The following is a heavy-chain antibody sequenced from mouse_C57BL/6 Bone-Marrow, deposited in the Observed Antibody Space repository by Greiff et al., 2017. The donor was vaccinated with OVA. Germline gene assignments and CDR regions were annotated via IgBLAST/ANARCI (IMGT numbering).Heavy chain of an antibody. CDR2: IYPGSGST. J-gene: IGHJ3*01. D-gene: IGHD2-1*01. CDR3: ARRSYYGNYWFAY. CDR1: GYTFTSYW. V-gene: IGHV1-55*01. Sequence: VQLQQSGAELVKPGASVKMSCKASGYTFTSYWITWVKQRPGQGLEWIGDIYPGSGSTNYNEKFKSKATLTVDTSSSTAYMQLSSLTSEDSAVYYCARRSYYGNYWFAYWGQGTLVTVSA.